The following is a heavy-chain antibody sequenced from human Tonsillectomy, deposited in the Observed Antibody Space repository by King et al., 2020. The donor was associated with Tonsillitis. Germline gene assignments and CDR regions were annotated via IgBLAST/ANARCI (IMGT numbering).Heavy chain of an antibody. J-gene: IGHJ5*01. Sequence: VQLVESGGVVVQPGGSVRLSCAASGFNFRAYTMNWVRQAPGKGLEWVSYISSSGTTTYYADSVKGRFTISRDDAENSLYLQMNSLRADDTAVYYCARERGFDKRNWLDSWGQGTLVSV. CDR2: ISSSGTTT. V-gene: IGHV3-48*04. D-gene: IGHD3-10*01. CDR3: ARERGFDKRNWLDS. CDR1: GFNFRAYT.